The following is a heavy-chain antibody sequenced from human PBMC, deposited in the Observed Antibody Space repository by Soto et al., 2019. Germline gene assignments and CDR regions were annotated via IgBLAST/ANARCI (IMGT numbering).Heavy chain of an antibody. Sequence: ASVKVSCKASGYTFTSYGISCVRQAPGQVLEWMGWISAYNGNTNYEQKLQGRVTMTTDTSTSTAYMELRSLRSDDTAVYYCARDRGSFGHRMDVWGQGTTVTVSS. CDR1: GYTFTSYG. D-gene: IGHD3-10*01. CDR2: ISAYNGNT. V-gene: IGHV1-18*04. CDR3: ARDRGSFGHRMDV. J-gene: IGHJ6*02.